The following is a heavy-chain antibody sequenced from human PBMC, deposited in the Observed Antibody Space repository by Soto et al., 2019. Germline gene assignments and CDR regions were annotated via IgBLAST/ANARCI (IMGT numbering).Heavy chain of an antibody. D-gene: IGHD3-10*01. CDR3: ARDLGVPSQPNPFDY. CDR1: GYTFTDYY. Sequence: QVQLVQSGAEVKKPGASVKVSCKASGYTFTDYYIHWVRQAPGQGLEWMGWIGPNNGATNYAQKFKGRVTMTRDTSITTAYMDLHMLKSDDTAVYYCARDLGVPSQPNPFDYWGQGAPVTVSS. J-gene: IGHJ4*02. V-gene: IGHV1-2*02. CDR2: IGPNNGAT.